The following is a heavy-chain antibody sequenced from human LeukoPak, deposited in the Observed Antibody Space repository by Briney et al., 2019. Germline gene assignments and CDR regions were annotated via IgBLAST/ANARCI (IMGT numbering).Heavy chain of an antibody. CDR3: TKDLPFTAGGVIVH. CDR2: IRSKVDGGTA. V-gene: IGHV3-15*01. J-gene: IGHJ5*02. Sequence: GGSLRLSCGVSGLTFSDAWLTWVRQGPGKGLEWVGLIRSKVDGGTADYATTVKGRFTISRDDSKNMLYLQMNGLKTEDTAIYYCTKDLPFTAGGVIVHWGQGAQVTVSS. D-gene: IGHD3-16*01. CDR1: GLTFSDAW.